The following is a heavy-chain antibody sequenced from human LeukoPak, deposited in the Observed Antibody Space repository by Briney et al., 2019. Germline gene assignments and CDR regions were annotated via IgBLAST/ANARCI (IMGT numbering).Heavy chain of an antibody. J-gene: IGHJ5*02. CDR3: ARDGGLLRWGNWFDP. D-gene: IGHD5-12*01. V-gene: IGHV4-59*01. Sequence: PSETLSPTCTVSGGSISSYYWSWIRQPPGKGLEYIGYIYYSGYTNYNPSLKSRVTISVDTSKNQFSLKLSSVTAADTAVYYCARDGGLLRWGNWFDPWGQGTLVTVSS. CDR2: IYYSGYT. CDR1: GGSISSYY.